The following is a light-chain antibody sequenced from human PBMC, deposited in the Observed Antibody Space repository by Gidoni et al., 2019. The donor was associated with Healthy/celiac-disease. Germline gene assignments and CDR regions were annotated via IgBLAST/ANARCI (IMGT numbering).Light chain of an antibody. Sequence: DIVMTQSPLSLPVTPGEPASISCRSSKSLLHSNGYNALDWHLQKPGQSPQLLIYLGSNRASGVPDRFSGSGSGTDFTLKISRVEAEDVGVYYCMQALQTPITFGQGTRLEIK. J-gene: IGKJ5*01. CDR1: KSLLHSNGYNA. CDR2: LGS. V-gene: IGKV2-28*01. CDR3: MQALQTPIT.